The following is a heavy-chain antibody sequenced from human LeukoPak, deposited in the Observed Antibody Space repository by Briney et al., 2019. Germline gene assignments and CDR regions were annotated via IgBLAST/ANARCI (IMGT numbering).Heavy chain of an antibody. V-gene: IGHV3-9*01. CDR1: GFTFDDYA. J-gene: IGHJ4*02. Sequence: GGSLRLSCAASGFTFDDYAMHWVRQAPGKGLEWVSGISWNSGNIAYADSVKGRFTISRDSAKTSLYLQINNLRAEDTALYYCAKAHDYGDYAGFDYWGQGTLVSVSS. CDR2: ISWNSGNI. D-gene: IGHD4-17*01. CDR3: AKAHDYGDYAGFDY.